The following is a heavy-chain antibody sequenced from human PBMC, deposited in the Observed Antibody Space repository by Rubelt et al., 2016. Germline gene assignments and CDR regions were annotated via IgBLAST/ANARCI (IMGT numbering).Heavy chain of an antibody. V-gene: IGHV4-59*01. J-gene: IGHJ1*01. CDR3: AGFEQWPKQYFLY. CDR2: IYYSGST. CDR1: GGSISSYY. Sequence: QVQLQESGPGLVKPSETLSLTCTVSGGSISSYYWSWIRQPPGKGLEWIGYIYYSGSTNYNPSLKSLVTRSVDTSKNQFSLKLSSVTAADTAVYYCAGFEQWPKQYFLYWGQGTLVTVSS. D-gene: IGHD6-19*01.